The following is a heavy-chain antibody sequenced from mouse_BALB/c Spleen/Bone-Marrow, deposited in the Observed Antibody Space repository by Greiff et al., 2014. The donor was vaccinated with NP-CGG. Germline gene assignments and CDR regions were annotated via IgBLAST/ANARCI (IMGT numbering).Heavy chain of an antibody. Sequence: EVMLVESGGGLVQPGGSLKLSCAASGFTFSSYGMPWVRQTPDKRLEMIATINNNGGDTYYPDSVKGRFTISRDNARNTLYLQMSSLKSEDTAMYYCARGYDYSSWFAYWGQGTLVTVSP. V-gene: IGHV5-6-3*01. D-gene: IGHD2-4*01. CDR3: ARGYDYSSWFAY. CDR2: INNNGGDT. J-gene: IGHJ3*01. CDR1: GFTFSSYG.